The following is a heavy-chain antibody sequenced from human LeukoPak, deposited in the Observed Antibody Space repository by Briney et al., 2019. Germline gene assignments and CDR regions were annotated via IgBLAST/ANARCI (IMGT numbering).Heavy chain of an antibody. CDR3: ARSNYDFWSGYPQYYFDY. V-gene: IGHV4-4*02. CDR2: IYHSGST. J-gene: IGHJ4*02. CDR1: GGSISSSNW. Sequence: SETLSLTCAVSGGSISSSNWWSWVRQPPGKGLEWIGEIYHSGSTNYNPSLKSRVTISVDRSKNQFSLKLSSVTAADTAVYYCARSNYDFWSGYPQYYFDYWGQGTLVTVSS. D-gene: IGHD3-3*01.